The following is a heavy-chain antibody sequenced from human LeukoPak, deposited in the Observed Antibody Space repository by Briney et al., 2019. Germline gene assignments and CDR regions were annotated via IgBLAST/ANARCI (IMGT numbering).Heavy chain of an antibody. CDR1: GFTFDDYA. V-gene: IGHV3-43*02. CDR3: AKDGSDANYFDY. J-gene: IGHJ4*02. Sequence: GGSLRLSCAASGFTFDDYAMHWVRQAPGKGLEWVSLISGEGGSTYYADSVKGRFTISRDNSKNSLYLQMNSLRTEDTALYYCAKDGSDANYFDYWGQGTLVTVS. CDR2: ISGEGGST. D-gene: IGHD2-2*01.